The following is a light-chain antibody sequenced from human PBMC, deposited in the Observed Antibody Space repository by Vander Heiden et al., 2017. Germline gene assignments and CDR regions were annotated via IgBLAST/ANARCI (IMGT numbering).Light chain of an antibody. CDR3: QQYGTSPRMYT. Sequence: EIVLTQSPGTLSLSPGERATLSCRASQSVSSSYLAWYQQKPGQAPRLLIYGASNRATGIPDRFSGSGSGTDFTLTISRLEPEDFALYYCQQYGTSPRMYTFGQGTKVEIK. CDR1: QSVSSSY. V-gene: IGKV3-20*01. CDR2: GAS. J-gene: IGKJ2*01.